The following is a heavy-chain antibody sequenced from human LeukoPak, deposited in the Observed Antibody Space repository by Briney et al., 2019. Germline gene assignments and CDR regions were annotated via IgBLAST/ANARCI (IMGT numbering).Heavy chain of an antibody. J-gene: IGHJ4*02. Sequence: AAETLSLTCAVYGGSFSGYYWSWIRQPPGKGLEWMGEINHSGSTNYNPPLKSRLTISVDTSKNQFSLKLSSVTAADTAVYYCARRPIVVVPAAREGPGDRHYHFDYRGQGTLGTVSP. CDR1: GGSFSGYY. CDR2: INHSGST. V-gene: IGHV4-34*01. D-gene: IGHD2-2*01. CDR3: ARRPIVVVPAAREGPGDRHYHFDY.